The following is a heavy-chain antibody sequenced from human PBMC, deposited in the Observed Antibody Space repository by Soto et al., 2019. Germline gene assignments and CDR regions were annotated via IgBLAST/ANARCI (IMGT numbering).Heavy chain of an antibody. D-gene: IGHD2-15*01. J-gene: IGHJ6*02. V-gene: IGHV3-21*01. CDR1: GFTFSSYS. CDR2: ISSSSSYI. CDR3: ARDCSGGSCYGADYYYYGMDV. Sequence: GGSLRLSCAASGFTFSSYSMNWVRQAPGKGLEWVSSISSSSSYIYYPDSVKGRFTISRDNAKNSLYLQMNSLRAEDMAVYYCARDCSGGSCYGADYYYYGMDVWGQGTTVTVSS.